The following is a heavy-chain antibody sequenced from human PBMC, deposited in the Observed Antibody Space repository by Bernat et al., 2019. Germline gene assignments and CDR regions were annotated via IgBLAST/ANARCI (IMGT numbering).Heavy chain of an antibody. CDR3: ARDRPYEY. Sequence: EVQLVESGGGLVQPGGSLRLSCAASGFTFGSYWMSWVRQAPGKGLEWVANIKQDGSERYYVDSGKGRFTISRDNAKNSLYLQMNSLRAEDTAVYYCARDRPYEYWGQGTLVTVFS. V-gene: IGHV3-7*03. D-gene: IGHD5-12*01. CDR2: IKQDGSER. J-gene: IGHJ4*02. CDR1: GFTFGSYW.